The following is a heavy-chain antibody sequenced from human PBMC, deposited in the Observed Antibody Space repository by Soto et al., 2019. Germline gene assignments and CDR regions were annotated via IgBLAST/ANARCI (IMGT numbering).Heavy chain of an antibody. D-gene: IGHD2-2*01. CDR3: AREGEDIVVVPPRRYYYGMDV. CDR2: IYRRGST. Sequence: QVQLQESGPGLVKPSGTLSLTCAVSGGSISSSNWWSWVRQPPGKGLEWVGEIYRRGSTNYNPSLKSRVTVSVDKSKNQFSLKRSSVTAADTAVYYCAREGEDIVVVPPRRYYYGMDVWGQGTTVTVSS. V-gene: IGHV4-4*02. CDR1: GGSISSSNW. J-gene: IGHJ6*02.